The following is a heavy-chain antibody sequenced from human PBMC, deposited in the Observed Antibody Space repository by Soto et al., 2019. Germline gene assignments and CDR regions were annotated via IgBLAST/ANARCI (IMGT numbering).Heavy chain of an antibody. J-gene: IGHJ4*02. Sequence: GGSLRLSCAASGFTFDDYAMHWVRQAPGKGLEWVSGISWNSGSIGYADSVKGRFTISRDNAKNSLYLQMNSLRAEDTALYYCAKDQESTVTTCLDYWGQRTLVTVSS. CDR3: AKDQESTVTTCLDY. V-gene: IGHV3-9*01. CDR1: GFTFDDYA. CDR2: ISWNSGSI. D-gene: IGHD4-17*01.